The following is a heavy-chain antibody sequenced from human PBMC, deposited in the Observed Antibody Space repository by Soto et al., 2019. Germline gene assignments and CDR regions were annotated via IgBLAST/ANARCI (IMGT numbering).Heavy chain of an antibody. D-gene: IGHD4-17*01. J-gene: IGHJ4*02. V-gene: IGHV4-30-4*01. CDR3: ARGPTTDKVDF. Sequence: QVQLQESGPGLVKPSQTLSLTCTVSGGSINSVDYYWSWIRQPPGKGLEWIGHIYDSGKTYSNPSPRRQVTISVDTYKSQFSLKLTSVTAADTDVYYCARGPTTDKVDFWGQGTLVTVSS. CDR2: IYDSGKT. CDR1: GGSINSVDYY.